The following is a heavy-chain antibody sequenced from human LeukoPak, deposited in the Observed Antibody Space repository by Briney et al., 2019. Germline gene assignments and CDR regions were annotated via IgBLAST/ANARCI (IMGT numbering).Heavy chain of an antibody. V-gene: IGHV3-23*01. CDR3: ARRYYSDSSGYAPLFDF. Sequence: GGSLRLSCAASGFTFSGYAMSWVRQAPGKGLNWVTGISGNGGTTYYADSVKGRFTISRDNSRNTLYLQMNSLRAEDTAIYYCARRYYSDSSGYAPLFDFWGQGTLVTVSS. CDR1: GFTFSGYA. D-gene: IGHD3-22*01. J-gene: IGHJ4*02. CDR2: ISGNGGTT.